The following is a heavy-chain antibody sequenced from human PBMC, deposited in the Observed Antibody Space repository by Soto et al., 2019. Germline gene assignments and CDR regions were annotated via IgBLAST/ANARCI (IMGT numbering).Heavy chain of an antibody. V-gene: IGHV5-51*01. D-gene: IGHD3-22*01. CDR1: GYSFTSYW. Sequence: EESLKISCKGSGYSFTSYWIGWVRQMPGKGLEWMGIIYPGDSDTRYSPSFQGQVTISADKSISTAYLHWSSLKASDTAMYYCARQPRDTMIGAAGASHIPGQGTMVTVSS. J-gene: IGHJ3*02. CDR2: IYPGDSDT. CDR3: ARQPRDTMIGAAGASHI.